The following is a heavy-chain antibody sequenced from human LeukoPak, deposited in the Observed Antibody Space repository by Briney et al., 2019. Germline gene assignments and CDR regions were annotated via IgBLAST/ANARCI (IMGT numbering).Heavy chain of an antibody. V-gene: IGHV4-38-2*02. CDR1: GYSISSGYY. J-gene: IGHJ4*02. CDR2: IYHSGST. Sequence: SETLSLTCTVSGYSISSGYYWGWIRQPPGKGLEWIGSIYHSGSTYYNPSLKSRVTISVDTSKNQFSLKLSSVTAADTAVYYCARRRSTVGLLTGYYPQYYFDYWGQGTLVTVSS. D-gene: IGHD3-9*01. CDR3: ARRRSTVGLLTGYYPQYYFDY.